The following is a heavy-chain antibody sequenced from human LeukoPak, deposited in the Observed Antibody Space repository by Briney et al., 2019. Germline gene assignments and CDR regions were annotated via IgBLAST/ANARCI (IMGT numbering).Heavy chain of an antibody. D-gene: IGHD1/OR15-1a*01. CDR1: GGSISSSSYY. Sequence: SETLSLTCTVSGGSISSSSYYWGWIRQPPGKGLEWIGSIYYSGSTYYNPSLKSRVTISVDTSKNQFSLKLSSVTAADTAVYYCAREDRTPNYYYGMDVWGQGTTVTVSS. J-gene: IGHJ6*02. CDR3: AREDRTPNYYYGMDV. V-gene: IGHV4-39*02. CDR2: IYYSGST.